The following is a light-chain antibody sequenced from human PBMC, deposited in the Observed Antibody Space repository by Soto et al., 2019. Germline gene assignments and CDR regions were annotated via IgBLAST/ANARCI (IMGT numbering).Light chain of an antibody. J-gene: IGLJ3*02. CDR1: SGHSSYA. CDR2: LNSDGSH. Sequence: QLVLTQSPSASAFLGASVKLTCTLSSGHSSYAIAWYQQQPEKGPRYLMNLNSDGSHSKGDGIPDRFSGSSSGAEHYLTISSLQSEDEADYYCQTWGTGAWVFGGGTKLTVL. CDR3: QTWGTGAWV. V-gene: IGLV4-69*01.